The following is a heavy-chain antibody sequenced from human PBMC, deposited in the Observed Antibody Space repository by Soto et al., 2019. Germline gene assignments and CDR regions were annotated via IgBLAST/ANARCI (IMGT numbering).Heavy chain of an antibody. CDR2: IYYSGST. J-gene: IGHJ5*02. V-gene: IGHV4-30-4*01. CDR3: ARSVPAAGAYWFDP. CDR1: GGSISSGDYY. Sequence: SETLSLTCTVSGGSISSGDYYWSWIRQPPGKGLEWIGYIYYSGSTYYNPSLKSRVTISVDTSKNQFSLKLSSVTAADTAVYYCARSVPAAGAYWFDPWGQGTLVTSPQ. D-gene: IGHD2-2*01.